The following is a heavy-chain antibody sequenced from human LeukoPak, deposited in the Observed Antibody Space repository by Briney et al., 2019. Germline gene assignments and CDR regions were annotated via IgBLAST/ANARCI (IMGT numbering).Heavy chain of an antibody. CDR2: ISSSGSTI. J-gene: IGHJ6*04. D-gene: IGHD3-10*01. V-gene: IGHV3-48*03. CDR1: GFTFSSYE. CDR3: ARADVLLWFGERILRGYYYGMDV. Sequence: AGGSLRLSCAASGFTFSSYEMNWVRQAPGKGLEWVSYISSSGSTIYYADSVKGRFTISRDNAKNSLYLQMNSLRAEDTAVYYCARADVLLWFGERILRGYYYGMDVWGKGTTVTVSS.